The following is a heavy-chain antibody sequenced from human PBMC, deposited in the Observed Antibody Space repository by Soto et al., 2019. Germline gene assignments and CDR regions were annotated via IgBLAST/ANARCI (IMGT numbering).Heavy chain of an antibody. CDR3: ATDYDFWSGFGNSFDP. V-gene: IGHV3-23*01. CDR1: GFSFSTYA. J-gene: IGHJ5*02. Sequence: PGGSLRLSCAASGFSFSTYAMNWVRQAPGKGLECVSGISGSGGSTHYADSVKGRFTISRDNSKNTLYLQMNSLRAEDTAVYYCATDYDFWSGFGNSFDPWGQGTLVTVSS. CDR2: ISGSGGST. D-gene: IGHD3-3*01.